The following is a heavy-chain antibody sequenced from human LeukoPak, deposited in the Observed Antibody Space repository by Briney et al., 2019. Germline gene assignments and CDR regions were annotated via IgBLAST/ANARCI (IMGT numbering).Heavy chain of an antibody. CDR3: ARAYRSGRYFDY. CDR1: GFTFSDHY. Sequence: GGSLRLSCAVSGFTFSDHYMDWVRQAPGKGLEWVGRTRNKANSYTTEYAASVKGRFTISRDDSKNSLYLQMNSLKTEDTAVYYCARAYRSGRYFDYWGQGTLVTVSS. V-gene: IGHV3-72*01. CDR2: TRNKANSYTT. D-gene: IGHD6-19*01. J-gene: IGHJ4*02.